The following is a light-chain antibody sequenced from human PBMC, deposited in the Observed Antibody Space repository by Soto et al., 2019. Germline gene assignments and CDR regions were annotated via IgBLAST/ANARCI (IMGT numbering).Light chain of an antibody. CDR3: QHYGDSSWT. V-gene: IGKV3-20*01. J-gene: IGKJ1*01. CDR2: GVS. CDR1: QSVSSTL. Sequence: DIVLTQSPDSLAVSLGERATLSCRASQSVSSTLLTWYQQKPGQAPRLLIYGVSSRATGIPDRFSGSGSGTDFTLTISRVEPEDFAVYFCQHYGDSSWTFGQGSRVEIK.